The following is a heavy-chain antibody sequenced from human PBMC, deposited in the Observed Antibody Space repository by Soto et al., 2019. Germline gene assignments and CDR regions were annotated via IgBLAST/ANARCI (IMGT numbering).Heavy chain of an antibody. Sequence: QITLKESGPPLVKPTQTLTLTCTFSGFSLTTSGVSVGWIRQPPGKALEWLALIYWDDDKRYRPSLKSRLSIPKDTSKNPVVLKMTNMDPVDTATYYCTHGDYANWFDPWGQGTLVTVSA. CDR1: GFSLTTSGVS. J-gene: IGHJ5*02. V-gene: IGHV2-5*02. CDR3: THGDYANWFDP. CDR2: IYWDDDK. D-gene: IGHD4-17*01.